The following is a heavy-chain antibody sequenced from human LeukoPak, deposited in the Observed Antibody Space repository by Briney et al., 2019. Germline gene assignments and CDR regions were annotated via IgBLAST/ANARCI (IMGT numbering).Heavy chain of an antibody. V-gene: IGHV4-59*12. CDR1: GGSISSYY. J-gene: IGHJ5*02. Sequence: PSETLSLTCTVSGGSISSYYRSWIRQPPGKGLEWIGYISYSGSTNYNPSLKSRVTISADTSKNQFSLKLSSVTAADTAVYYCAREYNWFDPWGQGTLVTVSS. CDR3: AREYNWFDP. CDR2: ISYSGST.